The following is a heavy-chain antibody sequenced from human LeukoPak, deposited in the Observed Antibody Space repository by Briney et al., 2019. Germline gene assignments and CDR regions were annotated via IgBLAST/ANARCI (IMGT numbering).Heavy chain of an antibody. D-gene: IGHD3-9*01. J-gene: IGHJ4*02. CDR1: GFTFSSYA. CDR2: ISYDGSNK. CDR3: AREGRAYDILTGYYKWEYYFDY. V-gene: IGHV3-30-3*01. Sequence: PGGSLRLSCAASGFTFSSYAMHWVRQAPGKGLEWVAVISYDGSNKYYADSVKGRFTISRDNSKNTLYLQMNSLRAEDTAVYYCAREGRAYDILTGYYKWEYYFDYWGQGTLVTVSS.